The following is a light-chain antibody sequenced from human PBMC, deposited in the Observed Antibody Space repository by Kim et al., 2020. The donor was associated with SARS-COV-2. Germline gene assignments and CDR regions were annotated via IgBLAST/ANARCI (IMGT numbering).Light chain of an antibody. CDR3: AVWDDILSSPV. Sequence: QSVVTQPPSASATPGQRVTISCSGSSSNIGKNTVNWFQQFPGTAPKLLISAYDQRPSGIPDRFSGSKSGTSASLVISGLQSEDEADYYCAVWDDILSSPVFGGGTQLTVL. CDR1: SSNIGKNT. V-gene: IGLV1-44*01. CDR2: AYD. J-gene: IGLJ3*02.